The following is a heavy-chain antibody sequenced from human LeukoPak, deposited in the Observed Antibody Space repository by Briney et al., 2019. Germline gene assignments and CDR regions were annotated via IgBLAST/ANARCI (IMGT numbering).Heavy chain of an antibody. J-gene: IGHJ6*02. CDR2: INAGNGNT. Sequence: ASVKVSCKASGYTFTSYAMHWARQAPGQRLEWMGWINAGNGNTKYSQKFQGRVTITRDTSASTAYMELSSLRSEDTAVYYCATPYSSGWYEDYGMDVWGQGTTVTVSS. CDR3: ATPYSSGWYEDYGMDV. CDR1: GYTFTSYA. V-gene: IGHV1-3*01. D-gene: IGHD6-19*01.